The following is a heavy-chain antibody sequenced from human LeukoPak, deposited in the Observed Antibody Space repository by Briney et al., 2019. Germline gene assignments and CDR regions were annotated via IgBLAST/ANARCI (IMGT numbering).Heavy chain of an antibody. V-gene: IGHV1-69*05. J-gene: IGHJ4*02. D-gene: IGHD2-15*01. CDR1: GGTFSSYA. CDR3: ASETSKLPLDY. CDR2: IIPIFGTA. Sequence: SVKVSCKASGGTFSSYAISWVRQAPGQGLEWMGGIIPIFGTANYAQKFQGRVTITTDESTSTAYMELSSLRSEDAAVYYCASETSKLPLDYWGQGTLVTVSS.